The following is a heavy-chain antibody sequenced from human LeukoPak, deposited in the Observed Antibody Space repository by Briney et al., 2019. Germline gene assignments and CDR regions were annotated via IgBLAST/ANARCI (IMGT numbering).Heavy chain of an antibody. CDR1: XXSFSXXX. CDR2: IWPGDSDT. D-gene: IGHD6-13*01. CDR3: ARHRQLVGDSYYYMDV. V-gene: IGHV5-51*01. J-gene: IGHJ6*03. Sequence: SXXXAXXSFSXXXXGWXXQMXGXXXXXXXIIWPGDSDTKYSPSFQGQVTISVDKSISTAYLQWSSLKASDTAMYYCARHRQLVGDSYYYMDVWGKGPTVTVSS.